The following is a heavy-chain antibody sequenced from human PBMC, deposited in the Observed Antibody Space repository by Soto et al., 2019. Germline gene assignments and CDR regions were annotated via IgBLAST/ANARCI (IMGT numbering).Heavy chain of an antibody. CDR3: ARNREFDY. V-gene: IGHV4-30-2*01. Sequence: NPSETLSLTCGFSCGSLIGETYSWNCLRQPPGKGLEWIGYIFPSGTTYYNPSLKSRVTISIDVSKNQFSLSLRSLSAPDTDVDYCARNREFDYWSQGTLVTVFS. CDR2: IFPSGTT. J-gene: IGHJ4*02. CDR1: CGSLIGETYS.